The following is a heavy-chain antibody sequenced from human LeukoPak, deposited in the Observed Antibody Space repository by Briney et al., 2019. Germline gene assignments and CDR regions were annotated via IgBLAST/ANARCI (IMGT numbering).Heavy chain of an antibody. CDR2: ISPNSGGT. V-gene: IGHV1-2*02. Sequence: GASVKVSCKASGYTFTDYNIHWVQQAPGQGLEWMGWISPNSGGTNYAQKFQGRVTMTRDTSITTAYMELSRLRSDDTAMYYCTVWFGELTHWGQGTLVTVSS. CDR3: TVWFGELTH. D-gene: IGHD3-10*01. CDR1: GYTFTDYN. J-gene: IGHJ4*02.